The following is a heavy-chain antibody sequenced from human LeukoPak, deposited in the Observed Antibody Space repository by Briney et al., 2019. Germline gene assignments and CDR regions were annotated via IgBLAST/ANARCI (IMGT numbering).Heavy chain of an antibody. J-gene: IGHJ3*02. D-gene: IGHD5-18*01. CDR2: ISYDGSNK. CDR1: GFTFSSYG. Sequence: PWGSLRLSCAASGFTFSSYGMHWVRQAPGKGLEWVAAISYDGSNKYYADSVKGRFTISRDNSKNTLYLQMNSLRAEDTAVYYCAKDKYSYGSHAFDIWGQGTMVTVSS. CDR3: AKDKYSYGSHAFDI. V-gene: IGHV3-30*18.